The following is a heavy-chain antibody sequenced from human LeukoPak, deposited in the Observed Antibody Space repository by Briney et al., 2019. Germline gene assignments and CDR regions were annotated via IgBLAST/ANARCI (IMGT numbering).Heavy chain of an antibody. CDR3: ASAGGLSSRPEPVAY. CDR2: SNPNSGAT. V-gene: IGHV1-2*02. D-gene: IGHD2/OR15-2a*01. J-gene: IGHJ4*02. CDR1: AYTFTGYY. Sequence: SVKLSCKASAYTFTGYYMHWVRRAPGQGLGWVGSSNPNSGATNSAQQFQGRSTLTMATAISTTYLDLPRLISDDTDVYDCASAGGLSSRPEPVAYWGQGTLVTVSS.